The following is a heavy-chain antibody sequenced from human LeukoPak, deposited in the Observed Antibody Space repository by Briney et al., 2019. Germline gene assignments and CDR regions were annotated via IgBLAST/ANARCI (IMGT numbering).Heavy chain of an antibody. CDR1: GGSISSSSYY. CDR3: ARDQWELSDY. J-gene: IGHJ4*02. D-gene: IGHD1-26*01. CDR2: IYYSGST. V-gene: IGHV4-39*07. Sequence: SETLSLTCTVSGGSISSSSYYWGWIRQPPGKGLEWIGSIYYSGSTYYNPSLKSRLTVSVDTSKKQFSLKLSSVTAADTAVYYCARDQWELSDYWGQGTLVTVSS.